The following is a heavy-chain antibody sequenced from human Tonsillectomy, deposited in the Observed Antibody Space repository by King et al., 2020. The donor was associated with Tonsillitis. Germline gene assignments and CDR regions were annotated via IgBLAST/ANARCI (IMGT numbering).Heavy chain of an antibody. J-gene: IGHJ6*03. CDR3: ARDVVVATRWVGYDYYYMDV. D-gene: IGHD2-15*01. V-gene: IGHV3-7*03. CDR2: IKQDGSEK. Sequence: VQLVESGGGLVQPGGSLRLSCAASGFDFSRYSMSWVRQAPGKGLEWVANIKQDGSEKYYLDSVKGRFSISSDNANNSVYLQVNRLRAEDTAVYYCARDVVVATRWVGYDYYYMDVWGKGTTVTVSS. CDR1: GFDFSRYS.